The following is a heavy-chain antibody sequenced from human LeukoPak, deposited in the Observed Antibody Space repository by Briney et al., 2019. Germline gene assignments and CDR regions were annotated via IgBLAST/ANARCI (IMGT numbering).Heavy chain of an antibody. CDR1: GYTFTYYY. V-gene: IGHV1-2*02. J-gene: IGHJ3*02. Sequence: ASVKVSCKASGYTFTYYYLHWVRQAPGQGLEWMGWINPNTGATKSAQNYQGRVTMTRDTSVSTAYMELSRLRSDDTAVYYCARPSGSRAFDIWGQGTMVTVSS. D-gene: IGHD1-26*01. CDR3: ARPSGSRAFDI. CDR2: INPNTGAT.